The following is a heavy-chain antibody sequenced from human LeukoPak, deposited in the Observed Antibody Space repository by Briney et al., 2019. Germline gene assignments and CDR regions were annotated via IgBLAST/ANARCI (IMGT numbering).Heavy chain of an antibody. CDR3: ARSNTGRGYSYGYAFDY. Sequence: ESLKISCKGSGYSFTSYWIGWVRQMPGKGLEWMGIIYPGDSDTKYSPSFQGQVTISADKSISTAYLQWGSLKASDSAMYYCARSNTGRGYSYGYAFDYWGQGTLVTVSS. CDR2: IYPGDSDT. J-gene: IGHJ4*02. D-gene: IGHD5-18*01. CDR1: GYSFTSYW. V-gene: IGHV5-51*01.